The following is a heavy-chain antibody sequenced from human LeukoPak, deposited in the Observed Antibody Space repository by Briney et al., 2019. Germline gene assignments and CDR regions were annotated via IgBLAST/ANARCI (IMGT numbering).Heavy chain of an antibody. CDR2: ISGSGGST. D-gene: IGHD3-22*01. Sequence: PGGSLRLSCAVSGFTFKKYAIHWVRQAPGKGLEWVSAISGSGGSTYYADSVKGRFTISRDNSKNTLYLQMNSLRAEDTAVYYCAKAPYYYDSSGYYYEGGYFDYWGQGTLVTVSS. J-gene: IGHJ4*02. V-gene: IGHV3-23*01. CDR1: GFTFKKYA. CDR3: AKAPYYYDSSGYYYEGGYFDY.